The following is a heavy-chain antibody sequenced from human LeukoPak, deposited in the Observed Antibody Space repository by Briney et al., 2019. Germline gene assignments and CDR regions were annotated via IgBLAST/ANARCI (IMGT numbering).Heavy chain of an antibody. CDR1: GFSLHTNGVG. V-gene: IGHV2-5*02. Sequence: SGPTLVKPTQTLTLTCTFSGFSLHTNGVGVGWIRQPPGKALEWLALIYWDDDKRFTPSLKSRLTIIKDTSKNQVVLIMTNVDPVDTATYYCAHRGRGGYPAFHHWGQGTLVTVSS. D-gene: IGHD3-22*01. CDR3: AHRGRGGYPAFHH. J-gene: IGHJ1*01. CDR2: IYWDDDK.